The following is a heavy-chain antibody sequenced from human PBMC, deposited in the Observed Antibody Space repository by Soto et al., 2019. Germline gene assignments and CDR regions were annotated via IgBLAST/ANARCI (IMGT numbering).Heavy chain of an antibody. CDR3: ARETYDYVWGSCRYTGYFDY. Sequence: EVQLVESGGGLIQPGGSLRLSCAASGFTVSSNYMSWVRQAPGKGLEWVSAIYSGGSTYYDDSVKGRFTISRDNSKNTLYLQMNSLRAEDSAVYYCARETYDYVWGSCRYTGYFDYWGQGTLVTVSS. J-gene: IGHJ4*02. CDR2: IYSGGST. D-gene: IGHD3-16*02. CDR1: GFTVSSNY. V-gene: IGHV3-53*01.